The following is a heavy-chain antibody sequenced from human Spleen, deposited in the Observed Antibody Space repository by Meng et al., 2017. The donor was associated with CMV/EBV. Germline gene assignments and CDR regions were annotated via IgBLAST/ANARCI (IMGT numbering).Heavy chain of an antibody. V-gene: IGHV1-46*01. D-gene: IGHD3-10*01. CDR1: GYSFMNFH. CDR2: INPNGGNT. J-gene: IGHJ4*02. CDR3: ARGAVWFRDSTAFFDY. Sequence: GYSFMNFHMHWLRQAPGQRLEWIGLINPNGGNTGYTQKVQGRVIMTRVTSTNTVYMELSRLRSEDTAVYYCARGAVWFRDSTAFFDYWGQGSLVTVSS.